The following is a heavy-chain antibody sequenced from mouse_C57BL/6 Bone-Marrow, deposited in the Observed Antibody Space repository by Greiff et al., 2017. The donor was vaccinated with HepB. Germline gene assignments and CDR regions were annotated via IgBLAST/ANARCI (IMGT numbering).Heavy chain of an antibody. V-gene: IGHV1-81*01. CDR1: GYTFTSYG. D-gene: IGHD2-13*01. CDR3: ERDDSSMAY. CDR2: IYPRSGNT. J-gene: IGHJ4*01. Sequence: VMLEESGAELVRPGASVKLSCKASGYTFTSYGISWVKQRTGQGLEWIGEIYPRSGNTYYNEKFKGKATLTADKASSTAYMELRSLTSEDSAVYFCERDDSSMAYWGQGTSVTVSS.